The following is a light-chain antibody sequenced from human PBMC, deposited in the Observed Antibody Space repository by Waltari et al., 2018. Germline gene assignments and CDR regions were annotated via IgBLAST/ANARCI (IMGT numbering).Light chain of an antibody. CDR3: CSYATNSPS. J-gene: IGLJ3*02. Sequence: SALTQPASVSGSPGQSITLSCTGTSSDFGSYSLVSWYQQHPGKAPKLMIYEVHKRPSGVSNRFSGSKSGNTASLTISGLQAEDEADYYCCSYATNSPSFGGGTKLTVL. V-gene: IGLV2-23*02. CDR2: EVH. CDR1: SSDFGSYSL.